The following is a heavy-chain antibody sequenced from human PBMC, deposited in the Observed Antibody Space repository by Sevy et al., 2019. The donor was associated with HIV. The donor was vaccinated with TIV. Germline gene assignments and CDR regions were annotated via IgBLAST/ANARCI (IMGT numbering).Heavy chain of an antibody. CDR3: ARETAADAFDV. V-gene: IGHV3-13*01. CDR1: AFTFSSYD. Sequence: GGSLRLSCAATAFTFSSYDMHWVRQVAGKGLEWVSSIGLSGDTYFSGSVKGRFTISRDNVKNYLYLQMSSLRAGDTVVYYCARETAADAFDVWGQGTFVTVSS. CDR2: IGLSGDT. D-gene: IGHD6-13*01. J-gene: IGHJ3*01.